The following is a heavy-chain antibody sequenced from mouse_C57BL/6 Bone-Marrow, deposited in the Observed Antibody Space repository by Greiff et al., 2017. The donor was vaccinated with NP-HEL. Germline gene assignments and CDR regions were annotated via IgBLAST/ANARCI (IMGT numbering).Heavy chain of an antibody. CDR3: ARLGYDYDGYYFGY. J-gene: IGHJ2*01. Sequence: VQLQQPGAELVKPGASVKLSCKASGYTFTSYWMHWVKQRPGQGLEWIGMIHPNSGSTNYNEKFKSKATLTVDKSSSTAYMQLSSLTSEDSAVYYCARLGYDYDGYYFGYWGQGTTLTVSS. CDR2: IHPNSGST. V-gene: IGHV1-64*01. D-gene: IGHD2-4*01. CDR1: GYTFTSYW.